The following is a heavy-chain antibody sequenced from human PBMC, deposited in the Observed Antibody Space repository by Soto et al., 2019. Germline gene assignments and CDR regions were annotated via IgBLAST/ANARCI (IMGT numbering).Heavy chain of an antibody. CDR2: IDHSGGT. CDR1: GGSFSGYF. CDR3: ARRIVGATDNWFDP. Sequence: PSETLSLTCAVYGGSFSGYFLSWIRQTPGEGLEWIGEIDHSGGTNYNPSLKNRLTRSVDRSKNQFSLKVSSVTAADTAVYYCARRIVGATDNWFDPWCQGTLVTVS. V-gene: IGHV4-34*01. D-gene: IGHD1-26*01. J-gene: IGHJ5*02.